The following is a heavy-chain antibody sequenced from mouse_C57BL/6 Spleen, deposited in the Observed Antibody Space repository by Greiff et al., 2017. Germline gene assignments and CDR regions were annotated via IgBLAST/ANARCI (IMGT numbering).Heavy chain of an antibody. CDR3: TRKNRKLWFAY. CDR1: GYTFTDYE. D-gene: IGHD6-1*02. CDR2: IDPEPGGT. J-gene: IGHJ3*01. V-gene: IGHV1-15*01. Sequence: QVQLQQSGAELVRPGASVTLSCKASGYTFTDYEMHWVKQTPVHGLEWIGSIDPEPGGTAYNQKFKGKAILTADKSSSTAYMELRSLTSEDSAVYYCTRKNRKLWFAYWGQGTLVTVSA.